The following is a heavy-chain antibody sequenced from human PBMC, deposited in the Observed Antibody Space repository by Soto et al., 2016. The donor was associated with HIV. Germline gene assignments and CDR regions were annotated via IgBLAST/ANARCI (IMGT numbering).Heavy chain of an antibody. Sequence: QVQLVQSGAEVKKPGSSVKVSCKASGGIFSTYTISWVRQAPGQGLEWMGWTSAYNGNTNYAQKLQGRVTMTTDTSTSTAYMELRSLRSDDTAVYYCARYQLLLFDYWGQGTLVTVSS. CDR3: ARYQLLLFDY. CDR1: GGIFSTYT. J-gene: IGHJ4*02. D-gene: IGHD2-2*01. V-gene: IGHV1-18*01. CDR2: TSAYNGNT.